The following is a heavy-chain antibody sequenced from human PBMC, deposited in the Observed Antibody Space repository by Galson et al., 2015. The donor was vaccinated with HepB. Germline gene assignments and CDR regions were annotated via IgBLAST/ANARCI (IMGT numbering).Heavy chain of an antibody. D-gene: IGHD3-10*01. V-gene: IGHV2-5*02. J-gene: IGHJ4*02. Sequence: PALVKPTQTLTLTCTFSGFSLSTSGVGVGWIRQPPGKALEWLALIYWDDDKRYSPSLKSRLTITKDTSKNQVVLTMTNMDPVDTATYYCARNKPYGSGSSPDYWGQGTLVTVSS. CDR3: ARNKPYGSGSSPDY. CDR2: IYWDDDK. CDR1: GFSLSTSGVG.